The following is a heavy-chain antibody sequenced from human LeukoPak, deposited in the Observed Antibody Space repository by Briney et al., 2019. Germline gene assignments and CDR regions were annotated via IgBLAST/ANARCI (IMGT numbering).Heavy chain of an antibody. Sequence: GGSLRLSCSASGFPFSSYAMHWVRQAPGKGLEYVSAISDSGGSTYYADSVKGRFTISRDNSKNTLYLQMSSLRAEDTAVYFCVRGYSFGPYGMDVWGQGTTVTVSS. J-gene: IGHJ6*02. V-gene: IGHV3-64D*09. CDR1: GFPFSSYA. CDR2: ISDSGGST. D-gene: IGHD2-15*01. CDR3: VRGYSFGPYGMDV.